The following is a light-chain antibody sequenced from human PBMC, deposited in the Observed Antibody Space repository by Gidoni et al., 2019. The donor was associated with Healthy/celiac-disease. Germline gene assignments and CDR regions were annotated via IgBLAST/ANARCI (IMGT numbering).Light chain of an antibody. CDR1: QSVSSSY. V-gene: IGKV3-20*01. CDR3: QQYGSSLKT. J-gene: IGKJ1*01. Sequence: EIVLTQSPGTLSLSPGERATISCRASQSVSSSYLAWYQQKPGQAPRLLIYGASSRAPGIPDRFSGSGSGTDFTLTIRRLEPEDFAVYYCQQYGSSLKTFGQGTKVEIK. CDR2: GAS.